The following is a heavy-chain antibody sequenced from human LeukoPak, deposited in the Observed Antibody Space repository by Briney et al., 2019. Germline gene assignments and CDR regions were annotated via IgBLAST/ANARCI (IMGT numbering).Heavy chain of an antibody. CDR2: ISWNSGSI. V-gene: IGHV3-9*01. D-gene: IGHD2-21*02. Sequence: GGSLRLSCAASGFTFDDYAMHWVRQAPGKGLAWVSGISWNSGSIDYADSVKGRFTISRDNAKNSLYLQMNSLRPEDTALYYCAKGGLVVVPASLDYWGQGTLVTVSS. CDR3: AKGGLVVVPASLDY. J-gene: IGHJ4*02. CDR1: GFTFDDYA.